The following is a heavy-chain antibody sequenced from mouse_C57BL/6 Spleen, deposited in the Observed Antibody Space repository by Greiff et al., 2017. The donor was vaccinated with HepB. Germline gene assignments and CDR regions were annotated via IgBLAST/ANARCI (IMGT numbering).Heavy chain of an antibody. CDR3: ASVSYGSSLYAMDY. V-gene: IGHV14-3*01. CDR2: IDPANGNT. CDR1: GFTINNTY. J-gene: IGHJ4*01. Sequence: EVQRVESVAELVRPGASVKLSCTASGFTINNTYMHWVKQRPEQGLEWIGSIDPANGNTNYAPKFQGKATITADTSSNTAYLQLSSLTSEDTAIYYCASVSYGSSLYAMDYWGQGTSVTVSS. D-gene: IGHD1-1*01.